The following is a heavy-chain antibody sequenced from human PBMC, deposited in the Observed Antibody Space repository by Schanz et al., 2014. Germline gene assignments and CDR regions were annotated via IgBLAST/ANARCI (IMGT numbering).Heavy chain of an antibody. Sequence: VQLVESGGGVVQPWRSLRLSCAASGFTFSSYAMRWVRQAPGKGLEWLSYISRDGTTSYYADSVKGRFTISRDNAKNSLYLEMTSLRGEDTAVYYCARENLNWEAFDIWGQGTVVTVSS. CDR2: ISRDGTTS. J-gene: IGHJ3*02. CDR3: ARENLNWEAFDI. D-gene: IGHD7-27*01. V-gene: IGHV3-48*04. CDR1: GFTFSSYA.